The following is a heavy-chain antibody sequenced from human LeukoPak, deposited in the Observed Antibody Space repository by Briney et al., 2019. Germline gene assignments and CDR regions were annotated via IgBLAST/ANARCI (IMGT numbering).Heavy chain of an antibody. J-gene: IGHJ4*02. CDR1: GYTFTSYG. V-gene: IGHV1-18*01. D-gene: IGHD3-22*01. CDR3: ARAYYHDTSSYQGFDF. Sequence: ASVKVSCKASGYTFTSYGFTWVRQAPGQGLEWMGWISAYNGNTDYAQKLQGRVTMTTDTSTSTAYMELRSLRSDDTAVCFCARAYYHDTSSYQGFDFWGQGTLVTVSS. CDR2: ISAYNGNT.